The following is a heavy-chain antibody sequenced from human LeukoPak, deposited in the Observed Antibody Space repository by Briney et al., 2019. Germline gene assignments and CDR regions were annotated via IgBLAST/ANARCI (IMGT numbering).Heavy chain of an antibody. CDR3: ARGDSGSHFDY. Sequence: SETLSLACAVYGGSFSGYYWSWIRQPPGKGLEWIGEINHSGSTNYNPSLKSRVTISVDTSKNQFSLKLSSVTAADTAVYYCARGDSGSHFDYWGQGTLVTVSS. V-gene: IGHV4-34*01. D-gene: IGHD1-26*01. CDR2: INHSGST. CDR1: GGSFSGYY. J-gene: IGHJ4*02.